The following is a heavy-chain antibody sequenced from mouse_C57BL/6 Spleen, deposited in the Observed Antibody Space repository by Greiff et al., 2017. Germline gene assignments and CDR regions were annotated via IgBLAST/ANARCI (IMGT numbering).Heavy chain of an antibody. D-gene: IGHD4-1*01. CDR2: IDPSDSET. J-gene: IGHJ2*01. CDR3: ARGTKLGRDD. CDR1: GYTFPSYW. V-gene: IGHV1-52*01. Sequence: QVPLQQPGAELVRPGSSVKLSCKASGYTFPSYWMHWVKQRPIQGLEWIGNIDPSDSETHYNQKFKDKATLTVDKSSSTAYMQLSSLTSEDSAVYYCARGTKLGRDDWGQGTTLTVSS.